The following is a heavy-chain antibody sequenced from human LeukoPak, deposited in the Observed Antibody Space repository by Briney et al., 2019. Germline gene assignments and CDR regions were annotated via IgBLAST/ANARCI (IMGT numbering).Heavy chain of an antibody. CDR2: IYYRGTT. D-gene: IGHD6-19*01. CDR1: GGSISSSDYY. Sequence: EASETLSLTCTVSGGSISSSDYYWGWIRQPPGKGLEWIASIYYRGTTHYNPSHQSRVTMSVDTSKNQFSLKLSSVTAADTAVYYCARHPTAGYHLAVAGTGWFDPWGQGTLVTVSS. J-gene: IGHJ5*02. CDR3: ARHPTAGYHLAVAGTGWFDP. V-gene: IGHV4-39*01.